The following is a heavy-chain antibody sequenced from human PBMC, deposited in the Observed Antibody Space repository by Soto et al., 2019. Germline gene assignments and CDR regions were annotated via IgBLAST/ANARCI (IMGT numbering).Heavy chain of an antibody. CDR3: AREAAGPSSSFDY. CDR1: GGTFSSYA. J-gene: IGHJ4*02. D-gene: IGHD6-13*01. Sequence: SVKVSCKASGGTFSSYAISWVRQAPGQGLEWMGGIIPIFGTANYAQKFQGRVTITADESTSTAYMELSSLRSEDTAVYYCAREAAGPSSSFDYWGQGTLVTVSS. CDR2: IIPIFGTA. V-gene: IGHV1-69*13.